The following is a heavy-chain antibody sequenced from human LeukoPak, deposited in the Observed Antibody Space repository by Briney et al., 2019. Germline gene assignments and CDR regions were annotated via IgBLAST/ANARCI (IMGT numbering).Heavy chain of an antibody. V-gene: IGHV3-11*04. D-gene: IGHD4-17*01. Sequence: KPGGSPRLSCAASRFTFRDHFMSWIRQPPGKGLEYVSYISSSGSDTYYSDSVKGRFTVSRDNAKNSLFLQMNSLRAEDTAVYYCATAPTEDGDGSSPGYWGQGTLVTVSS. J-gene: IGHJ4*02. CDR2: ISSSGSDT. CDR3: ATAPTEDGDGSSPGY. CDR1: RFTFRDHF.